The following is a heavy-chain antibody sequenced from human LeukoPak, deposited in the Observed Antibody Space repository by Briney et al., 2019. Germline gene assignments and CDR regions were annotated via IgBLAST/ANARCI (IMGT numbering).Heavy chain of an antibody. V-gene: IGHV3-30*03. CDR1: GFTFSSYG. Sequence: GGSLRLSCAASGFTFSSYGMHWVRQAPGKGLEWVAVISYDGSNKYYADSVKGRFTISRDNSKNTLYLQMNSLRAEDTAVYHCARDLGCSTTSCRYNWFDPWGQGTLVTVSS. J-gene: IGHJ5*02. CDR2: ISYDGSNK. CDR3: ARDLGCSTTSCRYNWFDP. D-gene: IGHD2-2*01.